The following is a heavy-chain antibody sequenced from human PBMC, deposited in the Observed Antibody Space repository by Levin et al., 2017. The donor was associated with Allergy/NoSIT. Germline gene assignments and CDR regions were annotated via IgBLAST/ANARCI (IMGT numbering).Heavy chain of an antibody. Sequence: GASVKVSCKASEYTFTVYYMHWVRQAPGQGLEWMGRINPNSGATNYAQKFQGRVTMTSDTSINTAYMVLSRLRSDDTAIYYCAYITIFGVVNFDFWGQGTLVTVSS. J-gene: IGHJ4*02. CDR3: AYITIFGVVNFDF. D-gene: IGHD3-3*01. V-gene: IGHV1-2*06. CDR1: EYTFTVYY. CDR2: INPNSGAT.